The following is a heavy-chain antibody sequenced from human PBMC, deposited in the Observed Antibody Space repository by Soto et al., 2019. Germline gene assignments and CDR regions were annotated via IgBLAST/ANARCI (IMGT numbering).Heavy chain of an antibody. D-gene: IGHD1-7*01. Sequence: PSETLSLTCAVYGGSFSGYYWNWIRQPPGKGLEWIGEINHSGSTNYNPSLKSRVTISVDTSKNQFSLKLSSVTAADTAVYYCARRYGTIFDDWGQGTLVTVSS. J-gene: IGHJ4*02. V-gene: IGHV4-34*01. CDR3: ARRYGTIFDD. CDR2: INHSGST. CDR1: GGSFSGYY.